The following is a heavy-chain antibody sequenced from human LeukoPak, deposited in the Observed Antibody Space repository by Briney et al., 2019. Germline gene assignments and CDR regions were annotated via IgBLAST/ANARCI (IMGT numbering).Heavy chain of an antibody. CDR2: ISGGGGST. CDR3: AKDYDFWSGFDY. CDR1: GFTFDDYA. Sequence: PGGSLSLSCAASGFTFDDYAMHWVRQAPGKGLEWVSLISGGGGSTYYADSVKGRFNISRDNSKNSLYLQMNSLRTEDTALYYCAKDYDFWSGFDYWGQGTLVTVSS. J-gene: IGHJ4*02. D-gene: IGHD3-3*01. V-gene: IGHV3-43*02.